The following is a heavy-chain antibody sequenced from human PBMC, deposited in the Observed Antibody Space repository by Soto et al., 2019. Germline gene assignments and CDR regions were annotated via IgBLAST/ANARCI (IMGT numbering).Heavy chain of an antibody. V-gene: IGHV4-59*01. D-gene: IGHD5-12*01. Sequence: PSETLSLTCTVSGGSISSYYWSWIRQPPGKGLEWIGCIYYSGSTNYNPSLKSRGTISVDTSKNQFSLNLRSVTAADTAVYYCARGRWLQLIYFDYWGQGTLVTVSS. J-gene: IGHJ4*02. CDR3: ARGRWLQLIYFDY. CDR1: GGSISSYY. CDR2: IYYSGST.